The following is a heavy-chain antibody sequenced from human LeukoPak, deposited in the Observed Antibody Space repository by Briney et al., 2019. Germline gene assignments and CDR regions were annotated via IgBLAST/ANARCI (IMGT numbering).Heavy chain of an antibody. Sequence: GGSLRLSCAASGFTFSSYGMHWVRQAPGKGLEWVAFIGYDGSNKYYADSVKGRFTISRNNSKNTLYVQMNSLTAEDTAVYYCARALAVTGRGPRDFDFWGQGTLVTVSS. CDR1: GFTFSSYG. CDR3: ARALAVTGRGPRDFDF. V-gene: IGHV3-30*02. CDR2: IGYDGSNK. J-gene: IGHJ4*02. D-gene: IGHD6-19*01.